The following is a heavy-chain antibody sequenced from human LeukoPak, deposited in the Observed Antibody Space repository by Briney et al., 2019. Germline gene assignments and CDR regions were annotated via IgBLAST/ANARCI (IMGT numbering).Heavy chain of an antibody. CDR2: INSDGSST. D-gene: IGHD3-22*01. J-gene: IGHJ4*02. CDR1: GFTFSSYW. V-gene: IGHV3-74*01. Sequence: GGSLRLSCAASGFTFSSYWMHWVRQAPGKGLVWVSRINSDGSSTSYADSVKGRFTISRDNAKNTLHLQMNSLRAEDTAVYHCAENYYDSSGYFGYWGQGTLVTVSS. CDR3: AENYYDSSGYFGY.